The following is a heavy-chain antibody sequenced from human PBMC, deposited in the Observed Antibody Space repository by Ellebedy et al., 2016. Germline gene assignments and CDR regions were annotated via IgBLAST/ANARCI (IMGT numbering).Heavy chain of an antibody. CDR1: GGTFSSYA. CDR2: IIPIFGTA. CDR3: ATGKLQWLVRQFDY. D-gene: IGHD6-19*01. V-gene: IGHV1-69*06. Sequence: SVKVSXXASGGTFSSYAISWVRQAPGQGLEWMGGIIPIFGTANYAQKFQGRVTMTEDTSTDTAYMELSSLRSEDTAVYYCATGKLQWLVRQFDYWGQGTLVTVSS. J-gene: IGHJ4*02.